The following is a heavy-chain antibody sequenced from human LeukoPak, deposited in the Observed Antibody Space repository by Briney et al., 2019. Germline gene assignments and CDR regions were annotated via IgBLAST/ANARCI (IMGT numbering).Heavy chain of an antibody. CDR3: TKKSPYGGVDY. J-gene: IGHJ4*02. CDR1: GFTFSTYA. V-gene: IGHV3-23*01. D-gene: IGHD4-23*01. CDR2: ISGSATGGNT. Sequence: GGSLRLSCAASGFTFSTYAMSWVRQAPGKGLEWVSTISGSATGGNTYYADSVKGRFTISRDNSKNTLFLQMTSLTAEDTAVNYCTKKSPYGGVDYWGQGTLVTFSS.